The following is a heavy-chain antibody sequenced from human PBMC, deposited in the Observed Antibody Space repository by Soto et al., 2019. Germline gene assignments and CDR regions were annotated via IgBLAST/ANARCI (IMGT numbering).Heavy chain of an antibody. CDR1: GYTFTSYG. Sequence: ASVKVSCKASGYTFTSYGISWVRQAPGQGLEWMGWISAYNGNTNYAQKLQGRVTMTTDTSTSTAYMELRSLRSDDTAVYYCARGRSELRYFDWLSPYYYGMDVWGQGTTVTVSS. V-gene: IGHV1-18*04. CDR3: ARGRSELRYFDWLSPYYYGMDV. D-gene: IGHD3-9*01. CDR2: ISAYNGNT. J-gene: IGHJ6*02.